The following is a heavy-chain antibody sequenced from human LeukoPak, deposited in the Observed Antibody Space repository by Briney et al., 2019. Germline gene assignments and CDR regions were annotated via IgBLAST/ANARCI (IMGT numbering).Heavy chain of an antibody. J-gene: IGHJ4*02. CDR1: GYSFTSYW. D-gene: IGHD6-13*01. CDR3: ARPFIAAAGDFDY. CDR2: IDPSDSYA. V-gene: IGHV5-10-1*01. Sequence: GESLRISCKGSGYSFTSYWISWVRPMPGKGLEWMGRIDPSDSYANYSPSFQGHVTISADKSISTAYLQWSSLKASDTAMYYCARPFIAAAGDFDYWGQGTLVTVSS.